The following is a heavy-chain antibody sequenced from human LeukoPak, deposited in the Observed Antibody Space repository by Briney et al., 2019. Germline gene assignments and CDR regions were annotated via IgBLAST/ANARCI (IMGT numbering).Heavy chain of an antibody. CDR3: ARGAYSSSWLYNWFDP. J-gene: IGHJ5*02. V-gene: IGHV1-2*02. CDR2: INPNSGGT. D-gene: IGHD6-13*01. Sequence: ASVKVSCKASGYTFTGYYMHWVRQAPGQGLAWMGWINPNSGGTNYAQKFQGRVTMTRDTSISTAYMELSRLRSDDTAVYYCARGAYSSSWLYNWFDPWGQGTLVTVSS. CDR1: GYTFTGYY.